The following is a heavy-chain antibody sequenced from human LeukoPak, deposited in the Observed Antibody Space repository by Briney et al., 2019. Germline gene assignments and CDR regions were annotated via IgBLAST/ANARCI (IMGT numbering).Heavy chain of an antibody. V-gene: IGHV1-2*02. CDR3: ARSRDISSCYFDY. CDR2: HNPNSGGT. D-gene: IGHD6-13*01. CDR1: GFTFTDYY. Sequence: PGASVTVSCKASGFTFTDYYIHWVRQAPGQGLECMGWHNPNSGGTNYEQKFQGRVTMTRDTSISTDYIELSRLRSDDTAVYYCARSRDISSCYFDYWGQGTLVTVSS. J-gene: IGHJ4*02.